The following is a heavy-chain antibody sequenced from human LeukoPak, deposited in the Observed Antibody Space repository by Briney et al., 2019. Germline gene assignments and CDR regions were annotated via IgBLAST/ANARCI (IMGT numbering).Heavy chain of an antibody. CDR1: GFTFNIYT. D-gene: IGHD3-22*01. Sequence: PGGSLRLSCAASGFTFNIYTMTWVRQAPGKGLEWVSSIGSSSRYIYYADSVKGRFTISRDNSKNTLYLQMNSLRDEDTAVYYCARAAPYYYDSSGYSAFDSWGQGTMVTVSA. CDR3: ARAAPYYYDSSGYSAFDS. V-gene: IGHV3-21*01. J-gene: IGHJ3*02. CDR2: IGSSSRYI.